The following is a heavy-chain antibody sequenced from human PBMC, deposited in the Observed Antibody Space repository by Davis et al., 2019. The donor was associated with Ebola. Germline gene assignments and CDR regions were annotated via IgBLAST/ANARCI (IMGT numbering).Heavy chain of an antibody. CDR2: INAGNGNT. D-gene: IGHD2-2*01. J-gene: IGHJ3*02. Sequence: ASVKVSCKASGYTFTSYAMHWVRQAPGQRLEWMGWINAGNGNTKYSQKFQGRVTMTRDTSTSTVYMELSSLRSEDTAVYYCARGYCSSTSCHGLLAFDIWGQGTMVTVSS. CDR1: GYTFTSYA. CDR3: ARGYCSSTSCHGLLAFDI. V-gene: IGHV1-3*01.